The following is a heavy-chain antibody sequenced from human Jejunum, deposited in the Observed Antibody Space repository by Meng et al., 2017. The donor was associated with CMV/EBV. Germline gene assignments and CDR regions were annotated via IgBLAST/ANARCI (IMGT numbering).Heavy chain of an antibody. J-gene: IGHJ4*02. CDR2: IHYSETT. Sequence: QVQLQGSGPRLVKPSETLSLTCTVSGDSISSGHHFWGWIRQAPGKGLEWIGTIHYSETTHYNPSLKSRVTVSVDTSKNQISLKVKSVTAADTAMYYCAADISTAWFYYWGQGTLVTVSS. CDR1: GDSISSGHHF. V-gene: IGHV4-39*07. D-gene: IGHD2-2*01. CDR3: AADISTAWFYY.